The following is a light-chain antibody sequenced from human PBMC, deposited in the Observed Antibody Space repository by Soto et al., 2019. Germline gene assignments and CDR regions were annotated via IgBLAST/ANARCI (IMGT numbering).Light chain of an antibody. CDR1: NIGSKS. CDR3: QVWDSSSDHVV. V-gene: IGLV3-21*04. J-gene: IGLJ2*01. Sequence: SYELTQPPSVSVAPGKTARITCGGNNIGSKSVHWYQQKPGQAPVLVIYYDSDRPSGIPERFSGSNSGNTATLTISRVEAGDEADYYCQVWDSSSDHVVFGGGTNLTV. CDR2: YDS.